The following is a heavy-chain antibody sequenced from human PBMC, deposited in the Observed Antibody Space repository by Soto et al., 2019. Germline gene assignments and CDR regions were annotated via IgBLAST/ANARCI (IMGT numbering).Heavy chain of an antibody. CDR3: AKSSSSAHYYGMDV. CDR1: RFTFTNDG. V-gene: IGHV3-23*01. D-gene: IGHD6-19*01. CDR2: VSARGRDT. J-gene: IGHJ6*02. Sequence: GGSLRLSCPTSRFTFTNDGMNWVRQAPGEGLEWVAGVSARGRDTSYADSVKGRFIISRDNSKETLHLQMNSLRAEDTAVYYCAKSSSSAHYYGMDVGGQGTTVTVSS.